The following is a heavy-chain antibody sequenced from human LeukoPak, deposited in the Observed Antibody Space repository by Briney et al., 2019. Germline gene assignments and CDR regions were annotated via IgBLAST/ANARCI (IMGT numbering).Heavy chain of an antibody. D-gene: IGHD3-9*01. V-gene: IGHV3-48*03. CDR3: ARGPYDILTGDYSNNWFDP. J-gene: IGHJ5*02. CDR2: ISSSSRNL. Sequence: GGSLRLSRAAAGFTFRSCEMNSVRHAPGGGLEWVSYISSSSRNLYYAHSVKGRFSISRDNARNSLYLQMNSLKDEDTAVYYCARGPYDILTGDYSNNWFDPWGQGTLVTVSS. CDR1: GFTFRSCE.